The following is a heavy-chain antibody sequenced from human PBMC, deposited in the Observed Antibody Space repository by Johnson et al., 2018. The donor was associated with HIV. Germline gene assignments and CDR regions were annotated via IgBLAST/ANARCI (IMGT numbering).Heavy chain of an antibody. CDR3: AKGLAWVGDSKFAFDI. CDR1: GFTFDDYA. J-gene: IGHJ3*02. Sequence: VQLVESGGGLVQPGRSLRLSCAASGFTFDDYAMHWVRQAPGKGLEWDSVIYSGNTIYYADSVKGRFTNSRDNAKNFLYLQMNSLRVEDTAVYYCAKGLAWVGDSKFAFDIWGQVTMVTVSS. CDR2: IYSGNTI. V-gene: IGHV3-9*01. D-gene: IGHD1-26*01.